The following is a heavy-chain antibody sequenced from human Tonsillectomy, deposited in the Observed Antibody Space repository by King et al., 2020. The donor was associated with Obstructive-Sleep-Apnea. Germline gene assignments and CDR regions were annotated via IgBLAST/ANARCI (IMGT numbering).Heavy chain of an antibody. Sequence: QLVQSGGGLVQPGGSLRLSCAASGFTFTTYAMSWVRQAPGKGLEWVSAISGSGGNTFCADSVKGRFTISRDNSKNTLYLQMNSLRAEDTAVYYCAGGDWGHPYYFDYWGQGTLVTVSS. CDR1: GFTFTTYA. CDR2: ISGSGGNT. J-gene: IGHJ4*02. D-gene: IGHD2-21*01. CDR3: AGGDWGHPYYFDY. V-gene: IGHV3-23*04.